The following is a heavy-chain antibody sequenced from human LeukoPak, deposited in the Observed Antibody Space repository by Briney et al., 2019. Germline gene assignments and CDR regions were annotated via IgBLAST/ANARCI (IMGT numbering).Heavy chain of an antibody. CDR1: EYIFTGYY. J-gene: IGHJ4*02. D-gene: IGHD6-19*01. Sequence: ASVKVSCKASEYIFTGYYMHWVRQAPGQGLEWMGWINANTGGTNYAQKFQGRVAMTRDTSISTAYMELGRLRSDDTAVYYCARGGPSRGSGFYYFDYWGQGPLVTVSS. CDR2: INANTGGT. CDR3: ARGGPSRGSGFYYFDY. V-gene: IGHV1-2*02.